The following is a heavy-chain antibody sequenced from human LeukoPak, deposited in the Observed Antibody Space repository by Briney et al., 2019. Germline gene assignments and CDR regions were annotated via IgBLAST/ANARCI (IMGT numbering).Heavy chain of an antibody. Sequence: SETLSLTCTVSGGSISSYYWSWIRQPPGKGLEWIGYIYYSGSTNYNPSLKSRVTISVDTSKNQFSLKLSSVTAADTAVYYCAKDGISGSEAFDIWGQGTMVTVSS. CDR1: GGSISSYY. CDR2: IYYSGST. D-gene: IGHD5-12*01. CDR3: AKDGISGSEAFDI. J-gene: IGHJ3*02. V-gene: IGHV4-59*01.